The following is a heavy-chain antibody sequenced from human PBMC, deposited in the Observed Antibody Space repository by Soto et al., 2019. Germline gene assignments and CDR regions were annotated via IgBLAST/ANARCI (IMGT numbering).Heavy chain of an antibody. J-gene: IGHJ4*02. CDR1: GFTFSNTW. V-gene: IGHV3-15*01. Sequence: EVQLVESGGDLVKPGGSLRLSCAASGFTFSNTWMSWVRQAPGKGLQWVGRIKSKTDGGTTDYAAPVKGRFTISRDDSKTTLYLQMTSLKTEHTPVYYCVGDYVGYLGQGTLVTVSS. CDR3: VGDYVGY. CDR2: IKSKTDGGTT.